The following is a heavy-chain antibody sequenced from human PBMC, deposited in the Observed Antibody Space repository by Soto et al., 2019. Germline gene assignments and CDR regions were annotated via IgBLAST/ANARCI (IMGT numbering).Heavy chain of an antibody. D-gene: IGHD2-15*01. CDR2: ISSSSSTI. V-gene: IGHV3-48*01. CDR1: GFTFSSYS. J-gene: IGHJ5*02. Sequence: EVQLVESGGGLVQPGGSLRLSCAASGFTFSSYSMNWVRQAPGKELEWVSYISSSSSTIYYADSVKGRFTISRDNAKNSLYLQMNSLRAEDTAVYYCAREALLNWFDPWGQGTLVTVSS. CDR3: AREALLNWFDP.